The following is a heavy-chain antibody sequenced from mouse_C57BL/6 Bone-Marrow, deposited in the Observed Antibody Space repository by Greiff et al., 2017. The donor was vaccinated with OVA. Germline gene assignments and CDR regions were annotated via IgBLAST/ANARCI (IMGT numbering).Heavy chain of an antibody. CDR2: ISSGGSYT. Sequence: EVMLVESGGDLVKPGGSLKLSCAASGFTFSSYGMSWVRQTPDKRLEWVATISSGGSYTYYPASVKGRFTISRDNAKNTLYLQMSSLKSEDTAMYYCARHYYGSSYAWFAYWGQGILVTVSA. V-gene: IGHV5-6*01. CDR3: ARHYYGSSYAWFAY. D-gene: IGHD1-1*01. J-gene: IGHJ3*01. CDR1: GFTFSSYG.